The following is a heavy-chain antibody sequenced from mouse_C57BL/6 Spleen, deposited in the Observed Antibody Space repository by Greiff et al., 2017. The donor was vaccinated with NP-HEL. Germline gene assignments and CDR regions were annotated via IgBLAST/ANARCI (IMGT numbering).Heavy chain of an antibody. D-gene: IGHD1-1*01. CDR3: ARHEGSSLDY. CDR2: ISSGGSYT. V-gene: IGHV5-6*01. J-gene: IGHJ2*01. CDR1: GFTFSSYG. Sequence: EVKLMESGGDLVKPGGSLKLSCAASGFTFSSYGMSWVRQTPDKRLEWVATISSGGSYTYYPDSVKGRFTISRDNAKNTLYLQMSSLKSEDTAMYYCARHEGSSLDYWGQGTTLTVSS.